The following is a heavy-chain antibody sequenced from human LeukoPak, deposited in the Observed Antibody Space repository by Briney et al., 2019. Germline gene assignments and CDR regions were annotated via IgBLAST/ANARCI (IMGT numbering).Heavy chain of an antibody. CDR2: ISYDGSNK. CDR3: ASQYTAMVLKYDAFDI. V-gene: IGHV3-30-3*01. J-gene: IGHJ3*02. CDR1: GFTFSSYA. D-gene: IGHD5-18*01. Sequence: GRSLGLSCAASGFTFSSYAMHWVRQAPGKGLEWVAVISYDGSNKYYADSVKGRFTISRDNSKNTLYLQMNSLRAEDTAVYYCASQYTAMVLKYDAFDIWGQGTMVTVSS.